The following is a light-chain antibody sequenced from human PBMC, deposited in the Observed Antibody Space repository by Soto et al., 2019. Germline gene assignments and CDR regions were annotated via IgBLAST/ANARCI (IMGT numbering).Light chain of an antibody. Sequence: EIVLTQSPATLSLSPGERPTLSCRASQSVSSYLAWYQQKPGQAPRLLIYDASNRAAGIPARFSGSGSGTDFTLTISGLEPEDFAVYYCQHRSNWPLTFGGGTKVEIK. CDR1: QSVSSY. CDR2: DAS. J-gene: IGKJ4*01. V-gene: IGKV3-11*01. CDR3: QHRSNWPLT.